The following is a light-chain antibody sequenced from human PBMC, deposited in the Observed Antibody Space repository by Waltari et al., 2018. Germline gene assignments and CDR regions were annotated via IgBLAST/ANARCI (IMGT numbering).Light chain of an antibody. CDR1: QSVLYSSNNKNY. CDR3: QQYYSTRT. J-gene: IGKJ1*01. CDR2: WAS. Sequence: DIVMTQSLDSLAVSLGERATINCKSSQSVLYSSNNKNYLAWYQQKPGQSPKLLIYWASTRESGVPDRFSGSGSGTDFTLTISSLQAEDVAVYYCQQYYSTRTFGQGTKVEIK. V-gene: IGKV4-1*01.